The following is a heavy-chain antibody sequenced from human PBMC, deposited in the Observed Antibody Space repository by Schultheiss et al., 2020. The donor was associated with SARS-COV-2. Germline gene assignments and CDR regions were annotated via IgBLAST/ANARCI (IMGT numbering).Heavy chain of an antibody. D-gene: IGHD3-10*01. V-gene: IGHV4-34*01. CDR2: IYYSGST. CDR3: ARVGRSRGVIDY. CDR1: GGSFSGYY. J-gene: IGHJ4*02. Sequence: SETLSLTCAVYGGSFSGYYWSWIRQPPGKGLEWIGSIYYSGSTYYNPSLKSRVTISVDTSKNQFSLKLSSVTAADTAVYYCARVGRSRGVIDYWGQGTLVTVSS.